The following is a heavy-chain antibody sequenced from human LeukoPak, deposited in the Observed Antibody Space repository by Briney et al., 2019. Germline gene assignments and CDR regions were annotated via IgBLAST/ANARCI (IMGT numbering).Heavy chain of an antibody. CDR1: GGSISSSSYY. V-gene: IGHV4-31*03. CDR3: ARVHNYYDSTPFDY. Sequence: SETLSLTCTVSGGSISSSSYYWGWIRQPPGKGLEWIGYIYYSGTTYYNPSLKSRVTISVDTSKNQLSLKLSSVTAADTAVYYCARVHNYYDSTPFDYWGQGTLVTVSS. CDR2: IYYSGTT. J-gene: IGHJ4*02. D-gene: IGHD3-22*01.